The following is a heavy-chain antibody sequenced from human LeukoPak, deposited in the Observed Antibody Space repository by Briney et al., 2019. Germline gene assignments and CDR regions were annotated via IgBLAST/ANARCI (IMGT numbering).Heavy chain of an antibody. D-gene: IGHD6-19*01. Sequence: ASVKVSCKASGYTFTSYGISWVRQAPGQGLEWMGWISAYNGNTNYAQKLQGRVTMTTDTSTSTAYMELRSLRSDDTAVYYCARDRYSSGWFISPGVSPGGNWFDPWGQGTLVTVSS. CDR1: GYTFTSYG. V-gene: IGHV1-18*01. CDR2: ISAYNGNT. J-gene: IGHJ5*02. CDR3: ARDRYSSGWFISPGVSPGGNWFDP.